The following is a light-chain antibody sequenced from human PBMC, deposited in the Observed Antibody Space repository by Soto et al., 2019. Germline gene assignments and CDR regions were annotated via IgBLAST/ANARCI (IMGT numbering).Light chain of an antibody. Sequence: QLVLTQPPSASASLGASVTLTCTLSSGYSNYKVDWYQQRPGKGPRFVMRVGTGGIVGSKGDGVPDRFSVLGSGLNRYLTIKNIQEEDESDDHCGADHGSGSNFVVVFGGGTKLTVL. CDR1: SGYSNYK. CDR2: VGTGGIVG. J-gene: IGLJ2*01. CDR3: GADHGSGSNFVVV. V-gene: IGLV9-49*01.